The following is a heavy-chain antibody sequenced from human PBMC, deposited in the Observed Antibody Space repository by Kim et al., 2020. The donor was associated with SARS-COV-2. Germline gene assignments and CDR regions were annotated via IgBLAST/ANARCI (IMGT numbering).Heavy chain of an antibody. CDR1: GGSISSYY. J-gene: IGHJ4*02. D-gene: IGHD6-19*01. CDR2: IYYSGST. CDR3: ARAPLSSGWTDY. Sequence: SETLSLTCTVSGGSISSYYWSWIRQPPGKGLEWIGYIYYSGSTNYNPSLKSRVTISVDTSKNQFSLKLSSVTAADTAVYYCARAPLSSGWTDYWGQGTLVTVSS. V-gene: IGHV4-59*13.